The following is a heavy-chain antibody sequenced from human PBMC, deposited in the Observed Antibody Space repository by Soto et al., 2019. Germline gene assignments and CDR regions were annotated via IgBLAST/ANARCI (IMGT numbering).Heavy chain of an antibody. CDR3: AREGYSSSWTRTYYYYYYGMDV. Sequence: QVQLVESGGGVVQPGRSLRLSCAASGFTFSSYAMHWVRQAPGKGLEWVAVISYDGSNKYYADSVKGRLTISRDNSKNTLYLQMNSLRAEDTAVYYCAREGYSSSWTRTYYYYYYGMDVWGQGTTVTVSS. D-gene: IGHD6-13*01. CDR2: ISYDGSNK. V-gene: IGHV3-30-3*01. J-gene: IGHJ6*02. CDR1: GFTFSSYA.